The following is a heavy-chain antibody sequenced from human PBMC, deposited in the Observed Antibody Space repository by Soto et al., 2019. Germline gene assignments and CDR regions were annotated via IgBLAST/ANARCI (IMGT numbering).Heavy chain of an antibody. CDR3: AKVGHSYYYGMDV. CDR1: GLDFSSDV. CDR2: ISGSGRTI. J-gene: IGHJ6*02. Sequence: GGSLRLSXAASGLDFSSDVMCWVRQAPGKGLEWVSSISGSGRTIYHADSMRGRFAMSRDNYKNSLYLQLNILRVDDTAVYYCAKVGHSYYYGMDVWGQGTTVTVSS. V-gene: IGHV3-23*01. D-gene: IGHD1-26*01.